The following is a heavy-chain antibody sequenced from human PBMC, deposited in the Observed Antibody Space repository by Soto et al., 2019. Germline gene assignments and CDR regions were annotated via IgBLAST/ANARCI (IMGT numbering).Heavy chain of an antibody. CDR2: INHSGST. CDR1: GGSFTGYY. J-gene: IGHJ4*02. V-gene: IGHV4-34*01. CDR3: ARGWGAVADY. Sequence: QVQLQQWGAGLLKPSETLSLTCAVYGGSFTGYYWSWIRQPPGKGLEWIGEINHSGSTNYNPSLKSRVTTSVDTSKHQFSLKLSSVTAADTAVYYCARGWGAVADYWGQGTLVTVSS. D-gene: IGHD6-19*01.